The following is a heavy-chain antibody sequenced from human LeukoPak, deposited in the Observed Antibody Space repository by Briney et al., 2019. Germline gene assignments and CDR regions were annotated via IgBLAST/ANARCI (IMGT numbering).Heavy chain of an antibody. J-gene: IGHJ6*03. CDR3: ARNSPDSSDYYISYYSYMDV. D-gene: IGHD3-22*01. Sequence: GASVKVSCKASGYTFTSYGISWVRQAPGQGLEWMGWISAYNGNTNYAQKLQGRVTMTRDMSTSTVYMELSSLRSEDTAVYYCARNSPDSSDYYISYYSYMDVWGKGTTVTVSS. CDR1: GYTFTSYG. CDR2: ISAYNGNT. V-gene: IGHV1-18*01.